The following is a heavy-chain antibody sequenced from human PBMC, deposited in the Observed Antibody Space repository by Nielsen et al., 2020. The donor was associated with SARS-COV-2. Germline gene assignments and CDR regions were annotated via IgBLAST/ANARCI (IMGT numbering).Heavy chain of an antibody. V-gene: IGHV3-23*01. D-gene: IGHD3-10*01. J-gene: IGHJ4*02. CDR2: ISTSGDGT. Sequence: GESLKISCAASGFTFSNYDMTWVRRAPGKGLEWVSAISTSGDGTTYAGSVGGRFTISRDNSKNTMYLQMNSLRAEDTAVYYCAKVWSSWYFDYWGQGSLVTVSS. CDR1: GFTFSNYD. CDR3: AKVWSSWYFDY.